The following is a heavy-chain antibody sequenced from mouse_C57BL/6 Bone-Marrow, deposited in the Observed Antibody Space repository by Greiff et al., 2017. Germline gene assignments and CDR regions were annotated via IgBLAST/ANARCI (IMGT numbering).Heavy chain of an antibody. J-gene: IGHJ1*03. CDR1: GYTFTSYW. CDR2: IHPNSGST. CDR3: ARGGSGLYWYFDV. V-gene: IGHV1-64*01. Sequence: QVHVKQPGAELVKPGASVKLSCKASGYTFTSYWMHWVKQRPGQGLEWIGMIHPNSGSTNYNEKFKSKATLTVDKSSSTAYMQLSSLTSEDYAVYYCARGGSGLYWYFDVWGTGTTVTVSA. D-gene: IGHD1-1*01.